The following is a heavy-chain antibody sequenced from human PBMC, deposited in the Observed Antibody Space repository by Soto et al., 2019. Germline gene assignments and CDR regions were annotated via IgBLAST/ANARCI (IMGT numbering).Heavy chain of an antibody. CDR2: INSFSGDT. Sequence: QVQLVQSGAEVKKPGASVKVSCKASGYTFTHYGITWVRQAPGQGLEWMGWINSFSGDTNYPQKLQARLTRTVDTCTSQVSMELRNLRSDDTAVYYCARDLHSGGKYWYFDIWGRGTLVTVSS. V-gene: IGHV1-18*01. CDR3: ARDLHSGGKYWYFDI. D-gene: IGHD2-15*01. J-gene: IGHJ2*01. CDR1: GYTFTHYG.